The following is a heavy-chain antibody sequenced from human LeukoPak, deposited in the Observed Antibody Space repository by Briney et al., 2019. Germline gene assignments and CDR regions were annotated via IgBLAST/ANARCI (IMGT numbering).Heavy chain of an antibody. CDR2: INSDGSST. CDR3: ARVGYSYGWDDAFDI. Sequence: GGSLRLSCAASVFTFSSYLMQWVRQAPGKGLVWVSRINSDGSSTSYADSAKGRFTISRDNAKNTLYRQMNSRSAEDTAVYYCARVGYSYGWDDAFDIWGQGTMVTVSS. V-gene: IGHV3-74*01. J-gene: IGHJ3*02. CDR1: VFTFSSYL. D-gene: IGHD5-18*01.